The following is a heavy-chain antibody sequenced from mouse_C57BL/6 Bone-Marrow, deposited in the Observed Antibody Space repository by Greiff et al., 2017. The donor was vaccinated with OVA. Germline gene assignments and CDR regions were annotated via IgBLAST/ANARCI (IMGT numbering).Heavy chain of an antibody. J-gene: IGHJ3*01. Sequence: VQGVESGPGLVAPSQSLSITCTVSGFSLTSYGVDWVRQSPGKGLEWLGVIWGVGSTNYNSALKSSLSISKDNSKSQVFLKMNSLQTDDTAMYYCASRDGSRGFAYWGQGTLVTVSA. CDR2: IWGVGST. D-gene: IGHD1-1*01. V-gene: IGHV2-6*01. CDR1: GFSLTSYG. CDR3: ASRDGSRGFAY.